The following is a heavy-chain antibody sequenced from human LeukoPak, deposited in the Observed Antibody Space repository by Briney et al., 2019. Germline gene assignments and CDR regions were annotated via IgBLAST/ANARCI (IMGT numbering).Heavy chain of an antibody. D-gene: IGHD1-26*01. CDR2: IRYDGSNK. CDR3: AKVAEVGTTGYYYYMDV. CDR1: GFTFSSYD. V-gene: IGHV3-30*02. Sequence: GGSLRLSCAASGFTFSSYDIHWVRQAPGKGLEWVAFIRYDGSNKYYADSVRGRFTISRDNSKNTLYLQMNSLRAEDTAVYFCAKVAEVGTTGYYYYMDVWGKGTTVTISS. J-gene: IGHJ6*03.